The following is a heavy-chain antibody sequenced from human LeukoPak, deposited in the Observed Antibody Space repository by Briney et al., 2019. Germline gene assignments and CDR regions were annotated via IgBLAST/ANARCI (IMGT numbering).Heavy chain of an antibody. D-gene: IGHD3-10*01. CDR2: IYSGGST. CDR1: GFTLSAHW. J-gene: IGHJ4*02. CDR3: ARIKYGSGTYYFDY. V-gene: IGHV3-66*01. Sequence: GGSLRLSCAASGFTLSAHWMTWVRQAPGKGLEWVSVIYSGGSTYYADSVKGRFTISRDNSKNTLYLQMNSLRAEDTAVYYCARIKYGSGTYYFDYWGQGTLVTVSS.